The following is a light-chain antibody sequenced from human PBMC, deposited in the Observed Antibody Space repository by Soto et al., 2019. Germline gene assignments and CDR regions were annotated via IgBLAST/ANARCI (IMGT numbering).Light chain of an antibody. CDR2: KAS. Sequence: DIQMTQSPSTLSASVGDRVTITCRASQSITNWLAWYQQKPGKAPKLLIYKASSLDSGVPSRFSGSGSGTEFTLTISSLQPDDFATYFCQQYNSYPPWTFGQGTRVEVK. V-gene: IGKV1-5*03. J-gene: IGKJ1*01. CDR1: QSITNW. CDR3: QQYNSYPPWT.